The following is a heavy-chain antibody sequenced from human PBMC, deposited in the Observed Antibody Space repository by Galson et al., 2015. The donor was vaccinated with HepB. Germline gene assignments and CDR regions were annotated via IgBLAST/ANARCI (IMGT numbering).Heavy chain of an antibody. CDR2: IYYSGST. CDR3: ARGSRLRMISGDAFDI. D-gene: IGHD5-12*01. Sequence: SETLSLTCTVSGGSISSYYWSWIRQPPGKGLEWIGYIYYSGSTNYNPSLKSRVTISVDTSKNQFSLKLSSVTAADTAVYYCARGSRLRMISGDAFDIWGQGTMVTVSS. CDR1: GGSISSYY. J-gene: IGHJ3*02. V-gene: IGHV4-59*01.